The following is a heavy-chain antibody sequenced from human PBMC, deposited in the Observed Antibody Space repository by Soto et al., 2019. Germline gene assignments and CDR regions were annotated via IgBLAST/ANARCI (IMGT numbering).Heavy chain of an antibody. D-gene: IGHD4-17*01. Sequence: PGGSLRLSCAASGLTFSSYAMSWVRQAPGKGLEWVSAISGSGGSTYYADSVKGRFTISRDNSKNQFSLKLSSVTAADTAVYYCARDRYYDYGDFVLASWGQGTLVTVSS. CDR3: ARDRYYDYGDFVLAS. V-gene: IGHV3-23*01. J-gene: IGHJ5*02. CDR2: ISGSGGST. CDR1: GLTFSSYA.